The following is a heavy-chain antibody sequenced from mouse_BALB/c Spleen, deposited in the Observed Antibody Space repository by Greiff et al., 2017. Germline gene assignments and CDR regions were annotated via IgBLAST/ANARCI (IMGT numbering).Heavy chain of an antibody. CDR1: GFTFSSFG. V-gene: IGHV5-17*02. D-gene: IGHD2-10*02. Sequence: EVKLMESGGGLVQPGGSRKLSCAASGFTFSSFGMHWVRQAPEKGLEWVAYISSGSSTIYYADTVKGRFTISRDNPKNTLFLQMTSLRSEDTAMYYCARSVYGPYYFDYWGQGTTLTVSS. CDR2: ISSGSSTI. CDR3: ARSVYGPYYFDY. J-gene: IGHJ2*01.